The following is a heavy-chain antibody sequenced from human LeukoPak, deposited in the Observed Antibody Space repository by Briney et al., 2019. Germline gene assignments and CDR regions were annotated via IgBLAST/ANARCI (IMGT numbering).Heavy chain of an antibody. CDR1: GFTLSGDY. CDR2: IFGAGTT. CDR3: ARAIQFGGYFDY. D-gene: IGHD2-15*01. Sequence: PGGSLRFSCAASGFTLSGDYMSWVRQAPGKGLEWVSVIFGAGTTYYADSVKGRFTISRDNSKNTLYLQMNSLRAEDTAVYYCARAIQFGGYFDYWGQGTLVTVST. V-gene: IGHV3-53*01. J-gene: IGHJ4*02.